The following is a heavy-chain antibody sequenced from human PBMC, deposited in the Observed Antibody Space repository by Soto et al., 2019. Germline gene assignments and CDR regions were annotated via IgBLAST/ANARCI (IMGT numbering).Heavy chain of an antibody. CDR1: GYTFTSYG. Sequence: QVHLVQSGAEVKKPGASVKVSCKASGYTFTSYGITWVRQAPGQGLEWMGWISAHNGNTDHAQKRQGRVIVTRDTSTGSAYMELRSLRSDVSAVYYCARGRYGDYWGQGALVTVSS. V-gene: IGHV1-18*01. CDR2: ISAHNGNT. D-gene: IGHD1-1*01. CDR3: ARGRYGDY. J-gene: IGHJ4*02.